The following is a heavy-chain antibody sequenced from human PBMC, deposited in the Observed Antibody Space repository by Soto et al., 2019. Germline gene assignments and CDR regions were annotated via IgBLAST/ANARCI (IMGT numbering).Heavy chain of an antibody. V-gene: IGHV4-61*08. CDR3: ARGRDVYRAGY. CDR2: AHYSGST. D-gene: IGHD1-1*01. CDR1: RDSVSTAADY. Sequence: QVQLQESGPGLVKPSETLSLTCTVSRDSVSTAADYWTWIRRPPGEGLEWIGYAHYSGSTSYNPSLKSRVTISVDTSKNEVSLNLTSVTAADTALYYCARGRDVYRAGYWGQGTVVTVSS. J-gene: IGHJ4*02.